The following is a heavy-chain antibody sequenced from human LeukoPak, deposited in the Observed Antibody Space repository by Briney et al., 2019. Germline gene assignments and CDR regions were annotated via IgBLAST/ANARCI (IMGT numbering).Heavy chain of an antibody. CDR2: IYYSGST. CDR1: GGSISSSSYY. Sequence: SETLSLTCTVSGGSISSSSYYWGWIRQPPGKGLEWIGSIYYSGSTYYNPSLKSRVPISVDTSKNQFSLKLSSVTAADTAVYYCARRVWYSSSWYETNYFDYWGQGTLVTVSS. J-gene: IGHJ4*02. D-gene: IGHD6-13*01. CDR3: ARRVWYSSSWYETNYFDY. V-gene: IGHV4-39*01.